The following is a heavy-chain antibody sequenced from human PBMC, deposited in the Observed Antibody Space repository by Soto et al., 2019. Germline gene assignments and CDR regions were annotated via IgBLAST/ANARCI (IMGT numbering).Heavy chain of an antibody. D-gene: IGHD2-21*01. CDR2: IYPGDSDT. J-gene: IGHJ4*02. V-gene: IGHV5-51*01. CDR1: GYTFKNYW. Sequence: GESLKIPCNGSGYTFKNYWIGWVRQMTGKGLEWMGIIYPGDSDTRYNPSFQGQVTISADKSITPAYLQWSSLKASDTAMCYCARTYCALDWYYFDYWGQGTLVTVSS. CDR3: ARTYCALDWYYFDY.